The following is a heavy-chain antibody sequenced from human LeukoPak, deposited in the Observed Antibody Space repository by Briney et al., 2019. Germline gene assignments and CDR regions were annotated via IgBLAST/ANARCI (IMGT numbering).Heavy chain of an antibody. CDR2: INPNNGGT. CDR3: ARVLGIGGGGRSRYYYMDV. CDR1: GYTFTGYY. J-gene: IGHJ6*03. V-gene: IGHV1-2*02. Sequence: GASVKVSCKASGYTFTGYYIHWVRQAPGQGLEWMGWINPNNGGTNYAQKFQGRVTMTRDTSISTAYMELSRLRSDDTAVYYCARVLGIGGGGRSRYYYMDVWGKGTTVTISS. D-gene: IGHD7-27*01.